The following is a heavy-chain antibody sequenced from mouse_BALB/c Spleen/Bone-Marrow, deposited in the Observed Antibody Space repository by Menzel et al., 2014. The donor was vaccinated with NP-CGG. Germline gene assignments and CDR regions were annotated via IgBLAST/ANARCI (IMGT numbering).Heavy chain of an antibody. CDR3: AREVRRYFDV. CDR2: IYPGGGYT. D-gene: IGHD2-14*01. CDR1: GYTFTNYW. Sequence: QVQLQQPGAELVRPGTSVKISCKASGYTFTNYWLGWVKARPGHGLEWTGDIYPGGGYTNYNEKFKGKATLTADTSSSTAYMQLSSLTSEDSAVYFCAREVRRYFDVWGAGTTVTVSS. J-gene: IGHJ1*01. V-gene: IGHV1-63*02.